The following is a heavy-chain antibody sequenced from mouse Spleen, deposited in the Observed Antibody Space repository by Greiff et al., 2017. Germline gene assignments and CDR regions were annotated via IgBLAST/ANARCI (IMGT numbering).Heavy chain of an antibody. J-gene: IGHJ4*01. V-gene: IGHV1-53*01. CDR3: ARGGLRDGYYVHYAMDY. CDR2: INPSNGGT. CDR1: GYTFTSYW. Sequence: QVQLKQPGTELVKPGASVKLSCKASGYTFTSYWMHWVKQRPGQGLEWIGNINPSNGGTNYNEKFKSKATLTVDKSSSTAYMQLSSLTSEDSAVYYCARGGLRDGYYVHYAMDYWGQGTSVTVSS. D-gene: IGHD2-3*01.